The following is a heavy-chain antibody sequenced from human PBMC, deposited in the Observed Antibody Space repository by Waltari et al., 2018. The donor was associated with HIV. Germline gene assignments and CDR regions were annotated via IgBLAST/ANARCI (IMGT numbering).Heavy chain of an antibody. CDR3: ARGPGRSVDY. CDR1: GYTFTTYA. D-gene: IGHD3-10*01. J-gene: IGHJ4*02. CDR2: INTKTGNP. V-gene: IGHV7-4-1*02. Sequence: QVQLVQSGSELKKPGASVKVSCRASGYTFTTYAINWVRQAPGQGLEWMGWINTKTGNPTYAQYFTGRFVVSLDTSVSTAYLQINSLKAEDTAVYYCARGPGRSVDYWGQGTLVTVSS.